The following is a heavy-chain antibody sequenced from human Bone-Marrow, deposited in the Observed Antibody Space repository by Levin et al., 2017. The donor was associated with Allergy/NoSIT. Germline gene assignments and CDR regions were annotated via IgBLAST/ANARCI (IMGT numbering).Heavy chain of an antibody. Sequence: GGSLRLSCVASGFTSSSYFMTWIRQAPGKGLEWLAFISYDGDISYYADSVKGRFTISRDNSKNTVFLQMNNLRPEETAVYYCATDHGKTTGWTWFFDLWGRGTLVTVSS. J-gene: IGHJ2*01. CDR3: ATDHGKTTGWTWFFDL. CDR2: ISYDGDIS. CDR1: GFTSSSYF. V-gene: IGHV3-30*03. D-gene: IGHD6-19*01.